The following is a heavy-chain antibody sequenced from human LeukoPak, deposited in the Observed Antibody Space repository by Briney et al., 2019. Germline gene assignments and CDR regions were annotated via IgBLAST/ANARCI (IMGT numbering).Heavy chain of an antibody. Sequence: PGGSLRLSCAASGFTFSSYGMSWVRQAPGKGLEWVSAISGSGGSTYYADSVKGRFTISRDNSKNTLYLQMNSLGAEDTAVYYCAKDHRLGELSLSWGQGTLVTVSS. D-gene: IGHD3-16*02. CDR3: AKDHRLGELSLS. J-gene: IGHJ4*02. CDR2: ISGSGGST. CDR1: GFTFSSYG. V-gene: IGHV3-23*01.